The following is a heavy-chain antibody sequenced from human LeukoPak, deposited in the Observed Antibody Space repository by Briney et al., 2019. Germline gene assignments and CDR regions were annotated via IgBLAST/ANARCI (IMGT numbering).Heavy chain of an antibody. CDR2: IKQDGSEK. Sequence: GGSLRLSCAASGFTFSSYWMSWVRQAPGKGLEWVANIKQDGSEKYYVDSVKGRFTISRDNAKNSLYLQMNSLRAEDTAVYYCARASGAAAAYYFDYWGQGTLVTVSS. CDR1: GFTFSSYW. D-gene: IGHD6-13*01. V-gene: IGHV3-7*01. CDR3: ARASGAAAAYYFDY. J-gene: IGHJ4*02.